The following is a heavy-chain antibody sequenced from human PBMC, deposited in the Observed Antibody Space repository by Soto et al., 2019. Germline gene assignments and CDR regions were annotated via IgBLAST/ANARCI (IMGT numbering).Heavy chain of an antibody. CDR2: INSDSSTI. CDR3: AREPSGGDAYADPRES. V-gene: IGHV3-48*02. CDR1: GFTFSDYS. D-gene: IGHD2-21*01. Sequence: PGGSLRLSCAASGFTFSDYSMNWVRQAPGKGLEWVSYINSDSSTIYLADSVRGRFTISRDNRENSLYLQMNSLRDDDTALYYCAREPSGGDAYADPRESWGQGTLVTVSS. J-gene: IGHJ5*02.